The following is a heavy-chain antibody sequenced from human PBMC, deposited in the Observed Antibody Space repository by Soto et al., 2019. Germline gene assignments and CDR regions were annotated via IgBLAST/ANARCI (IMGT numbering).Heavy chain of an antibody. D-gene: IGHD3-10*01. CDR1: GGTFSSYA. J-gene: IGHJ6*02. CDR2: IIPIFGTA. Sequence: ASVKVSCKASGGTFSSYAISWVRQAPGQGLEWMGGIIPIFGTANYAQKFQGRVTITADESTSTAYMELSSLRSEDTAVYYCARAMVPYYYYGMDAWGQGTTVTVSS. V-gene: IGHV1-69*13. CDR3: ARAMVPYYYYGMDA.